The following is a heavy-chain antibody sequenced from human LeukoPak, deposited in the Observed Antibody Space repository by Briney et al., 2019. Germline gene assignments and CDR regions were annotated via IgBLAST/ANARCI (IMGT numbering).Heavy chain of an antibody. D-gene: IGHD4-17*01. J-gene: IGHJ3*02. V-gene: IGHV4-39*02. CDR2: IYYSGST. CDR3: AREMTTVTTTDI. Sequence: QTSETLSLTCTVSGGSISSSSYYWGWIRQPPGEGLEWIGSIYYSGSTYYNPSLKSRVTISVDTSKNQFSLKLSSVTAADTAVYYCAREMTTVTTTDIWGQGTMVTVSS. CDR1: GGSISSSSYY.